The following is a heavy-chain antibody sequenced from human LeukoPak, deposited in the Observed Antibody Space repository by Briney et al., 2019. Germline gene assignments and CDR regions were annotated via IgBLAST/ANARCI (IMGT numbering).Heavy chain of an antibody. J-gene: IGHJ5*02. Sequence: IPSETLSLTCTVSGGSISSSSYYWGWIRQPPGKGLEWIGSIYYSGSTYYNPSLKSRVTISVDTSKNQFSLKLSSVTAADTAVYYCARDRRITMIVVAYTWFDPWGQGTLVTVSS. CDR3: ARDRRITMIVVAYTWFDP. CDR2: IYYSGST. D-gene: IGHD3-22*01. V-gene: IGHV4-39*07. CDR1: GGSISSSSYY.